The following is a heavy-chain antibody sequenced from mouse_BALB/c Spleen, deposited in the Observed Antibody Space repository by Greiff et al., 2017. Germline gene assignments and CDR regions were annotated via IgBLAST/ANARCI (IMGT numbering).Heavy chain of an antibody. CDR2: ISYSGST. D-gene: IGHD4-1*01. Sequence: EVKLMESGPGLVKPSQSLSLTCTVTGYSITSDYAWNWIRQFPGNKLEWMGYISYSGSTSYNPSLKSRISITRDTSKNQFFLQLNSVTTEDTATYYCARRLTGSMDYWGQGTSVTVSS. J-gene: IGHJ4*01. CDR3: ARRLTGSMDY. CDR1: GYSITSDYA. V-gene: IGHV3-2*02.